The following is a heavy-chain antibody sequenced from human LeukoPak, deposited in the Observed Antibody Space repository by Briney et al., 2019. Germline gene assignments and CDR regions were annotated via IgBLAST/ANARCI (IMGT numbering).Heavy chain of an antibody. D-gene: IGHD3-22*01. V-gene: IGHV3-74*01. CDR3: ASFYYDPTGH. CDR1: GLTFSRDW. Sequence: PGGSLRLSCVASGLTFSRDWMHWVRQAPGKGLVWVSRISGDGRSTSYADSVKGRFIISRDNAKKTLYLQMNSLRAEDTAVYYCASFYYDPTGHWGQGTLVTVSS. CDR2: ISGDGRST. J-gene: IGHJ4*02.